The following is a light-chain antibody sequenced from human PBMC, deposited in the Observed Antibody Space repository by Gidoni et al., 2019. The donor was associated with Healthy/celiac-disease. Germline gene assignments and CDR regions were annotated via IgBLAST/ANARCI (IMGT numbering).Light chain of an antibody. CDR3: SSYAGSNNLV. CDR1: SSDGGGYNY. Sequence: QSALTQPPSASRSPGPSATISGTGTSSDGGGYNYVSWYQQHPANAPNLMIYEVSKRPSGVPDRFSGSTAGNTASLTVSGLQAEDAADYYCSSYAGSNNLVFGGGTKLTVL. V-gene: IGLV2-8*01. J-gene: IGLJ2*01. CDR2: EVS.